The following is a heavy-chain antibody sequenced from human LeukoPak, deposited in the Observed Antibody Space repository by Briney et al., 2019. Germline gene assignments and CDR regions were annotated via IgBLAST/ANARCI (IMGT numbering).Heavy chain of an antibody. CDR1: GGSFSGYY. CDR2: INHSGST. J-gene: IGHJ4*02. D-gene: IGHD3-9*01. Sequence: SETLSLTCAVCGGSFSGYYWSWIRQPPGKGLEWIGEINHSGSTNYSPSLKSRVTISVDTSKNQFSLKLNSVTAADTAVYYCARSKDILTGYCFDYWGLGTLVTVSS. CDR3: ARSKDILTGYCFDY. V-gene: IGHV4-34*01.